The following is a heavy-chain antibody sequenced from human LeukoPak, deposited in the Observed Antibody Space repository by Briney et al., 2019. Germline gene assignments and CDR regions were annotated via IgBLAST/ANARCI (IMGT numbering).Heavy chain of an antibody. CDR1: GYSISSGYY. CDR3: ASVWSRDYFDY. CDR2: IYHSGST. Sequence: PSETLSLTCAVSGYSISSGYYWGWIRQPPGKGLEWIGSIYHSGSTYYNPSLKSRVTISVDTSKNQFSLKLSSVTAADTAVDYCASVWSRDYFDYWGQGTLVTVSS. D-gene: IGHD3-10*01. J-gene: IGHJ4*02. V-gene: IGHV4-38-2*01.